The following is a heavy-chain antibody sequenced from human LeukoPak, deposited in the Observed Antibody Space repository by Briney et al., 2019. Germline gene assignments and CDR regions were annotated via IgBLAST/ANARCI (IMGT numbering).Heavy chain of an antibody. J-gene: IGHJ4*02. D-gene: IGHD3/OR15-3a*01. CDR1: GFTFSSYA. V-gene: IGHV3-30*04. Sequence: PGGSLRLSCAASGFTFSSYAMHWVRQAPGKRLEWVAVISYDGSNKYYADSVKGRFTISRDNSKNTLYLQMNSLRAEDTAVYYCARAWTGTFDYWGQGTLVTVSS. CDR2: ISYDGSNK. CDR3: ARAWTGTFDY.